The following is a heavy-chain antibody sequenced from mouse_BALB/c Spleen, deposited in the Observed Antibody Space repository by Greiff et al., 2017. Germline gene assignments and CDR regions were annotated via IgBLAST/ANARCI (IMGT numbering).Heavy chain of an antibody. D-gene: IGHD1-1*01. J-gene: IGHJ1*01. Sequence: EVKLMESGPGLVKPSQSLSLTCSVTGYSFTSGYFWYWIRQFPGNKLEWMGYISYDGSNNYNPSLKNRISITRDTSKNQFFLKLNSVTTEDTATYYCPSASYYGSSYWYFDVWGAGTTVTVSS. CDR2: ISYDGSN. CDR1: GYSFTSGYF. CDR3: PSASYYGSSYWYFDV. V-gene: IGHV3-6*02.